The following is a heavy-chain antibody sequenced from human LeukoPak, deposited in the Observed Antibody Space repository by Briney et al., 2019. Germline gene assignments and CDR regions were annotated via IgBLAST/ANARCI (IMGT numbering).Heavy chain of an antibody. CDR1: GGSISSSSYY. CDR3: ARGPLRLGELTVDY. CDR2: IYYSGST. J-gene: IGHJ4*02. Sequence: PSQTLSLTCTVSGGSISSSSYYWGWILQPPGKGLEWIGSIYYSGSTYYNPSLKSRVTISVDTSKNQFSLKLSSVTAADTAVYYCARGPLRLGELTVDYWGQGTLVTVSS. D-gene: IGHD3-16*01. V-gene: IGHV4-39*07.